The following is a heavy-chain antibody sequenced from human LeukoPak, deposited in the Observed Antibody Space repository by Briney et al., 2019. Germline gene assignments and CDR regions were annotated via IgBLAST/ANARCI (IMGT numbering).Heavy chain of an antibody. CDR1: GFSVRSNY. J-gene: IGHJ4*02. V-gene: IGHV3-66*01. Sequence: GGPLRLSCAASGFSVRSNYMNWVRQAPGKGLEWVSVIYSGGSTYYADSVRGRFTISRDNSKNTLYLQMNSLRAEDTAVYYCAREVGSSTTCQFDYWGQGTLVTVSS. CDR3: AREVGSSTTCQFDY. CDR2: IYSGGST. D-gene: IGHD2-2*01.